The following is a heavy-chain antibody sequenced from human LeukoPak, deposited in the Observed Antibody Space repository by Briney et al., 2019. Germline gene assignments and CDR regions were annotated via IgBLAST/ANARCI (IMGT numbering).Heavy chain of an antibody. CDR2: IYYSGST. V-gene: IGHV4-31*03. CDR1: GGSISSGGYY. Sequence: SQTLSLTCTVAGGSISSGGYYWSWIRQHPGKGLEWIGYIYYSGSTYYNPSLKSRVTISVDTSKNQFSLKLSSVTAADTAVYYCARDSSGYFDYWGQGTLVTVSS. D-gene: IGHD3-22*01. CDR3: ARDSSGYFDY. J-gene: IGHJ4*02.